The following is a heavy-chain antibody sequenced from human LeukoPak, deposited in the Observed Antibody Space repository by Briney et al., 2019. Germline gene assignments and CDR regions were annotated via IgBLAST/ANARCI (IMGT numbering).Heavy chain of an antibody. J-gene: IGHJ4*02. CDR1: GFTFSRYG. CDR3: ARDPGTGTTSSPVDY. CDR2: IWYDGSNK. D-gene: IGHD1-7*01. V-gene: IGHV3-33*01. Sequence: GSLRLSCAASGFTFSRYGMHWVRQAPGKGLGWVAVIWYDGSNKYYADSVKGRFTISRDNSKNTLYLQMNSLRAEDTAVYYCARDPGTGTTSSPVDYWGQGTLVTVSS.